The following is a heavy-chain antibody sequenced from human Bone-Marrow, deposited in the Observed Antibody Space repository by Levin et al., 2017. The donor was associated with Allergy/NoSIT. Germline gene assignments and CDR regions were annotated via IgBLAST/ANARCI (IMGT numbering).Heavy chain of an antibody. Sequence: GESLKISCAASGFTFSNAWMSWVRQAPGKGLEWVGRIKSKTDGGTTDYAAPVKGRFTISREDSKNTLYLQMSSLKTEDTAVYYCTIQTLYGGGGQGTLVTVSS. CDR3: TIQTLYGG. CDR1: GFTFSNAW. D-gene: IGHD3-10*01. J-gene: IGHJ4*02. CDR2: IKSKTDGGTT. V-gene: IGHV3-15*01.